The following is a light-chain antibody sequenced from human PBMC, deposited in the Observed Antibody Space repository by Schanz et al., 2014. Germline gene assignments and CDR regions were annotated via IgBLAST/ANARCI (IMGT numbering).Light chain of an antibody. CDR1: SSDVGGYSY. J-gene: IGLJ2*01. CDR3: CTYAGTIPVV. Sequence: QSALTQPPSASGSPGQSVTISCTGTSSDVGGYSYVSWYQQHPGKAPKLMIYEDIKRPSGVSDRFSGSKSGNTASLTISGLQAEDEAHYYCCTYAGTIPVVFGTGTKLTVL. CDR2: EDI. V-gene: IGLV2-8*01.